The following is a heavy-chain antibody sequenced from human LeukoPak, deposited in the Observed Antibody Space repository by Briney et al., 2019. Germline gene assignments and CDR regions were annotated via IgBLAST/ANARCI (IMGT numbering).Heavy chain of an antibody. CDR1: GFTFSSYA. CDR2: ISNSGGST. D-gene: IGHD6-19*01. V-gene: IGHV3-23*01. Sequence: GGSLRLSCAASGFTFSSYAMSWVRQAPGKGLEWVSGISNSGGSTYYADSVKGRFTISRDNSKNTLYVEMNSLRAEDTAVYYCAKGRWYSSGWYLDYWGQGTLVTVSS. J-gene: IGHJ4*02. CDR3: AKGRWYSSGWYLDY.